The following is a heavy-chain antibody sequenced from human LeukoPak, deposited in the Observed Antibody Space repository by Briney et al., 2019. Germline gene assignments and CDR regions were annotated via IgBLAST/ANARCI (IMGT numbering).Heavy chain of an antibody. CDR3: VRHFHGSGYVVDP. CDR2: IYYSGST. J-gene: IGHJ5*02. Sequence: SETLSLTCTVSGGSISSYYWSWIRQPPGKGLEWIGYIYYSGSTNCNPSLKSRVTISVDTTKNQFSLKLTSVTAADTAVYFCVRHFHGSGYVVDPWGQGILVTVSS. D-gene: IGHD6-13*01. CDR1: GGSISSYY. V-gene: IGHV4-59*08.